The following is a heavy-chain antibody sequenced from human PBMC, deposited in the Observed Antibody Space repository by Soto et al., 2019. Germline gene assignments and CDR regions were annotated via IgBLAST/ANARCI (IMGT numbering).Heavy chain of an antibody. J-gene: IGHJ4*02. CDR2: ISYDGSNK. V-gene: IGHV3-30-3*01. Sequence: QVQLVESGGGVVQPGRSLRLSCAASGFTFSSYAMHWVRQAPGKGLEWVAVISYDGSNKYYADSVKGRFTISRDNSKNTLYLHMNSLRAEDTAVYYCARDLVTTVVTPGILAYWGQGTLVTVSS. D-gene: IGHD4-17*01. CDR3: ARDLVTTVVTPGILAY. CDR1: GFTFSSYA.